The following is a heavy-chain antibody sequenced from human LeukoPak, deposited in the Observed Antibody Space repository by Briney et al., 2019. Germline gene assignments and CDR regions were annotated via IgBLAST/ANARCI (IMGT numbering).Heavy chain of an antibody. V-gene: IGHV3-48*02. D-gene: IGHD3-16*01. CDR3: ARDGPLVRMITFGNDAFDI. J-gene: IGHJ3*02. Sequence: PGGSLRLSCAASGFTFSNYAMSWVRQAPGKGLEWVSYISSSSSTIYYADSVKGRFTISRDNAKNSLYLQMNSLRDEDTAVYYCARDGPLVRMITFGNDAFDIWGQGTMVTVSS. CDR1: GFTFSNYA. CDR2: ISSSSSTI.